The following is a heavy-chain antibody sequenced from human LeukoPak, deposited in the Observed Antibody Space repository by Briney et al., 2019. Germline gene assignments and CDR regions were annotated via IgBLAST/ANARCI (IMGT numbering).Heavy chain of an antibody. J-gene: IGHJ4*02. D-gene: IGHD6-19*01. V-gene: IGHV1-8*03. CDR1: GYTFTSYD. CDR3: ARESGAVIDY. CDR2: MNPNSGNT. Sequence: ASVKVSCKASGYTFTSYDINWVRQATGQGLEWMGWMNPNSGNTGYAQKFQGRVTITTDESTSTAYMELSSLRSEDTAVYYCARESGAVIDYWGQGTLVTVSS.